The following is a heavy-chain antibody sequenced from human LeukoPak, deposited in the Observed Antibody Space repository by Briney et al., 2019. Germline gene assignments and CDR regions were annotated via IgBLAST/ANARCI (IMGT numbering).Heavy chain of an antibody. CDR2: IIPIFGTA. CDR3: AREVMVRGVIIKVPTSYYFDY. CDR1: GGTFSSYA. Sequence: SVKVSCKASGGTFSSYAISWVRQAPGQGLEWMGGIIPIFGTANYAQKFQGRVTITADESTSTAYMELSSLRSEDTAVYYCAREVMVRGVIIKVPTSYYFDYWGQGTLVTVSS. V-gene: IGHV1-69*13. D-gene: IGHD3-10*01. J-gene: IGHJ4*02.